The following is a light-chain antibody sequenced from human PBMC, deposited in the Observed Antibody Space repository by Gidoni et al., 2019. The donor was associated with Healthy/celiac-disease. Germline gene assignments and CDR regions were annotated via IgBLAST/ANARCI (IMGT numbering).Light chain of an antibody. CDR1: QSVLYSSNNKNY. CDR2: WAS. CDR3: QQYYSTPYT. V-gene: IGKV4-1*01. Sequence: VSLGERATINCKSSQSVLYSSNNKNYLAWYQQKPGQPPKLLIYWASTRESGVPDRFSGSGSGTDFTLTISSLQAEDVAVYYCQQYYSTPYTFGQXTKLEIK. J-gene: IGKJ2*01.